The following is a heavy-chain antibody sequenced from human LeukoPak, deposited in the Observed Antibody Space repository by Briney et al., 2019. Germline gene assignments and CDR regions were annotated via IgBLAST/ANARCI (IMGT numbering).Heavy chain of an antibody. CDR2: VSNDGRNE. J-gene: IGHJ4*02. Sequence: GTSLRLSCATSGFTFSSYGIHWVRQAPGKGMEWVAVVSNDGRNEYYADSVQGRFSISRDNSKNTVYLQMNSLRAEDTAVYYCARDSASTPLDYWGQGTLVTVSS. D-gene: IGHD1-26*01. CDR3: ARDSASTPLDY. V-gene: IGHV3-33*01. CDR1: GFTFSSYG.